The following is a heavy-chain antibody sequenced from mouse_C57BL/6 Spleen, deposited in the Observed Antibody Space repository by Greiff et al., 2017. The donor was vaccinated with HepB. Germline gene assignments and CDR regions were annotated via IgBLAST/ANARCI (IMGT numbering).Heavy chain of an antibody. J-gene: IGHJ1*03. Sequence: EVQRVESGAGLVKPGGSLKLSCAASGFTFSSYAMSWVRQTPEKRLEWVAYISSGGDYIYYADTVKGRFTITRDNARNTLYLQLSSLKSEDTAVYYCTRAYYFGSSRYWYFDVWGTGTTVTVSS. D-gene: IGHD1-1*01. V-gene: IGHV5-9-1*02. CDR2: ISSGGDYI. CDR1: GFTFSSYA. CDR3: TRAYYFGSSRYWYFDV.